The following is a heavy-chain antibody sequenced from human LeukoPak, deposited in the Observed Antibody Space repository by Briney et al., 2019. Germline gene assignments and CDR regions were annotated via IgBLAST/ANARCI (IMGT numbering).Heavy chain of an antibody. V-gene: IGHV4-39*01. Sequence: SETLSLTCAVSGGSISSSSYYWGWIRQPPGKGLEWIGSIYYSGSTYYNPSLKSRVTISVDTSKNQFSLKLSSVTAADTAVYYCARTYSSWYAHNWFDPWGQGTLVTVS. J-gene: IGHJ5*02. CDR3: ARTYSSWYAHNWFDP. CDR1: GGSISSSSYY. CDR2: IYYSGST. D-gene: IGHD6-13*01.